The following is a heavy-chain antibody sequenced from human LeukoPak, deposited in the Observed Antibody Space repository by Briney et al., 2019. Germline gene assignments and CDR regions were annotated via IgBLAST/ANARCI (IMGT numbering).Heavy chain of an antibody. Sequence: SETLSLTCTVSGGSISSSSYYWGWIRQPPGKGLEWIGSIYYSGSTHYNPSLKSRVTISVDTSKNQFSLKLSSVTAADTAVYYCANQRRGYYDSSGYYFFKYFDYWGQGTLVTVSS. V-gene: IGHV4-39*01. CDR1: GGSISSSSYY. CDR3: ANQRRGYYDSSGYYFFKYFDY. CDR2: IYYSGST. D-gene: IGHD3-22*01. J-gene: IGHJ4*02.